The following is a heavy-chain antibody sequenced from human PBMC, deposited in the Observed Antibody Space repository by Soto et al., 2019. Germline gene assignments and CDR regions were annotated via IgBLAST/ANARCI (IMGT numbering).Heavy chain of an antibody. V-gene: IGHV4-59*01. D-gene: IGHD3-9*01. CDR3: ARDRRDGYKRYSEF. CDR2: ISFSGAT. J-gene: IGHJ4*02. Sequence: SETLSLTCTVSGVSITSYFWSLIRQTPGKGLDWIGSISFSGATYSNPSLKGRAALSVDTSENHLSLTLNSVTSADTAVYFCARDRRDGYKRYSEFWGQGKHVTVSS. CDR1: GVSITSYF.